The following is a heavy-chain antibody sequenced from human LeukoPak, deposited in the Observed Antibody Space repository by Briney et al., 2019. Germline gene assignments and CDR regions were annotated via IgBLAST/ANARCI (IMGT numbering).Heavy chain of an antibody. V-gene: IGHV3-9*01. CDR1: GFTFDDYA. CDR2: ISWNSGSI. D-gene: IGHD2-21*01. J-gene: IGHJ2*01. CDR3: ARALYRQHIVVVNAKNYWYFDL. Sequence: PGRSLRLSCAASGFTFDDYAMHWVRQAPGKGLEWVSGISWNSGSIGYADSVKGRFTISRDNAKNSLYLQMNSLRAGDTALYYCARALYRQHIVVVNAKNYWYFDLWGRGTLVTVSS.